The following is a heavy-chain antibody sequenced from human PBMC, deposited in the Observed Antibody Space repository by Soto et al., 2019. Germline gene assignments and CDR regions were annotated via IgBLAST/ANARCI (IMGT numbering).Heavy chain of an antibody. CDR2: IHDSGIT. Sequence: SETLSLTCAVYGGSFSGYYWSWIRQPPGKGLEWIGYIHDSGITDYNPSLKSRATISIDTFRNQISLNLHSVTAADTAVYYCAREYAFSSDYWGQGTVVTVSS. V-gene: IGHV4-34*11. J-gene: IGHJ4*02. CDR1: GGSFSGYY. D-gene: IGHD2-2*01. CDR3: AREYAFSSDY.